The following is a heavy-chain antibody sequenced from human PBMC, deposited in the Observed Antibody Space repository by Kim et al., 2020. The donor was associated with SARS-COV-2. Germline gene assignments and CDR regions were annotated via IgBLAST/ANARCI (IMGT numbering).Heavy chain of an antibody. CDR2: LNNNGDNT. Sequence: GGSLRLSCTVSGLNFGVYYMSWFRQAPGKGLEWVSALNNNGDNTYYVDSVKGRFTISRDNSRNTVYLQMDSLRAEDTATYYCTTYRQTRSIDYWGQGTLVTVSS. V-gene: IGHV3-23*01. J-gene: IGHJ4*02. D-gene: IGHD2-21*01. CDR3: TTYRQTRSIDY. CDR1: GLNFGVYY.